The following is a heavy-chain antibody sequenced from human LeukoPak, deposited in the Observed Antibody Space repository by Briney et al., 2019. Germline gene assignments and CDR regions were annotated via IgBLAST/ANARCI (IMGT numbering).Heavy chain of an antibody. CDR1: GYTFTGYY. CDR2: INPNSGGT. J-gene: IGHJ4*02. Sequence: ASVKVSCKASGYTFTGYYMHWVRQAPGQGLEWMGWINPNSGGTNYAQKFQGRVTMTRDTSISTAYMELSRLRSDDTAVYYCVRLKGYSSGWIDYWGQGTLVIVSS. D-gene: IGHD6-19*01. V-gene: IGHV1-2*02. CDR3: VRLKGYSSGWIDY.